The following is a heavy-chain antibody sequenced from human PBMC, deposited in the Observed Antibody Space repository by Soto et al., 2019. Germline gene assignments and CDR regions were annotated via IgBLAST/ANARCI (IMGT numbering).Heavy chain of an antibody. J-gene: IGHJ4*02. CDR1: GFSFSSSG. CDR3: ARNSGGAYYFDY. D-gene: IGHD3-10*01. V-gene: IGHV3-48*02. CDR2: ISSSSSTI. Sequence: GGSLRLSCAASGFSFSSSGMNWVRQAPGKGLEWVSYISSSSSTIFYTDSVKGRFTISRDNAKNSLYLQMNSLRDEDTAVYYCARNSGGAYYFDYWGQGTLVTVSS.